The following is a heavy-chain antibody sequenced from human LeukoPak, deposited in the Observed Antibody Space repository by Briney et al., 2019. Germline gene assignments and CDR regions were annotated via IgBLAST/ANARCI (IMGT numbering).Heavy chain of an antibody. J-gene: IGHJ4*02. CDR2: INHSGST. CDR1: GGSLSGYY. CDR3: ARGSHYGDFEFDY. Sequence: PSETLSLTCAVNGGSLSGYYWSWIRQPPGKGLEWIGEINHSGSTKYNPSLKSRVTISVDTSKNQFSLNLSSVTAADTAVYYCARGSHYGDFEFDYWGQGTLVTVSS. V-gene: IGHV4-34*01. D-gene: IGHD4-17*01.